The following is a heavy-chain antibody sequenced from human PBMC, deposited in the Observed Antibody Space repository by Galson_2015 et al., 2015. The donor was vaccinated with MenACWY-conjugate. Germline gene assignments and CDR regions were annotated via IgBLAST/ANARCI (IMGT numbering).Heavy chain of an antibody. CDR1: GYTFTSYA. Sequence: SVKVFCKASGYTFTSYAMHWVRQAPGQRLEWMGWINAGNGNTKYSQKFQGRVTITRDTSASTAYMELSSLRSEDTAVYYCATLALYGYGGFFDYWGQGTLVTVSS. CDR3: ATLALYGYGGFFDY. CDR2: INAGNGNT. V-gene: IGHV1-3*01. D-gene: IGHD4-23*01. J-gene: IGHJ4*02.